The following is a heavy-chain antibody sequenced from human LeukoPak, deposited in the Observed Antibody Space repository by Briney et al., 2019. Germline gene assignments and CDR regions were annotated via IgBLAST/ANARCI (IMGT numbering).Heavy chain of an antibody. V-gene: IGHV1-2*04. CDR3: ATGRAAGQSNDAFDI. D-gene: IGHD6-13*01. CDR1: GYTFIGYY. Sequence: ASVKVSCKASGYTFIGYYIHWVRQAPGQGLEWMGWINPNTGATNCAQNFQGWVTMTRDTSISTAYMELTRLTSDDTAVYSCATGRAAGQSNDAFDIWGQGTEVTVSS. J-gene: IGHJ3*02. CDR2: INPNTGAT.